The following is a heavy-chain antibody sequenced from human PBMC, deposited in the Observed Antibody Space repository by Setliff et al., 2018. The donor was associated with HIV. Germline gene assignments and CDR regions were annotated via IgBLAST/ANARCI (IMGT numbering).Heavy chain of an antibody. CDR3: ARQLVVEGAFDM. CDR1: GYIFTNYW. CDR2: IYPGDSDT. J-gene: IGHJ3*02. V-gene: IGHV5-51*01. Sequence: PGESLKISCKASGYIFTNYWIAWVRQMPGKGLEWMGMIYPGDSDTRNSPSFQGQVTISADKSISTAYLQWSSLKASDTAMYYCARQLVVEGAFDMWGQGTMVTVSS. D-gene: IGHD2-15*01.